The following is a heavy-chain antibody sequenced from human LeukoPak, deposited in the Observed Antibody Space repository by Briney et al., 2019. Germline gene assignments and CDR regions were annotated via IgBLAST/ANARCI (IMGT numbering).Heavy chain of an antibody. CDR2: ISYDGSNK. Sequence: PGGSLRLFCAASGFTFRSYGMHWVRQAPGKGLEWVAVISYDGSNKYYADSVKGRFTISRDNSKNTLYLQMNSLRAEDTAVYYCAKGAQRGTGLTYYDFWSGYPPNYYMDVWGKGTTVTVSS. CDR1: GFTFRSYG. V-gene: IGHV3-30*18. J-gene: IGHJ6*03. CDR3: AKGAQRGTGLTYYDFWSGYPPNYYMDV. D-gene: IGHD3-3*01.